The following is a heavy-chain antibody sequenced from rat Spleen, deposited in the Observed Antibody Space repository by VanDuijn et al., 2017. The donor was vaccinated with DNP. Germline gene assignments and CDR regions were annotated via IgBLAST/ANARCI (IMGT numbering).Heavy chain of an antibody. Sequence: QVQLKESGPGLVQPSQTLSLTCTVSGFSLTSYGVSWVRQPPGKGLEWMGIIWNTGGTRYNSALKSRLSFSKATSKSQVFLKLNSLQTEDTATYYCARDLIIRDTTSAMDAWGPGTSVTVSS. D-gene: IGHD4-3*01. CDR2: IWNTGGT. J-gene: IGHJ4*01. V-gene: IGHV2-41*01. CDR3: ARDLIIRDTTSAMDA. CDR1: GFSLTSYG.